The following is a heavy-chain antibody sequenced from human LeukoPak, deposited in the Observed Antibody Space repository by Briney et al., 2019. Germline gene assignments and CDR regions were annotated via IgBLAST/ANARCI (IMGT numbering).Heavy chain of an antibody. CDR3: ARILRSSSAGFNP. D-gene: IGHD6-6*01. V-gene: IGHV1-2*02. J-gene: IGHJ5*02. CDR1: GYTFTAYY. Sequence: ASVKVSCKTSGYTFTAYYMHWVRQAPGQGLEWMGWINPNSGDTDYAQRFQGRVTMTRDTSIGTGYMELTRLRSDDTAVYYCARILRSSSAGFNPWGQGTLVTVSS. CDR2: INPNSGDT.